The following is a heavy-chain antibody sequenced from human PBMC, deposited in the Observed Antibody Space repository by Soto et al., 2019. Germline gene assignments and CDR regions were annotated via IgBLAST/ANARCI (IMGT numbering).Heavy chain of an antibody. J-gene: IGHJ4*02. V-gene: IGHV1-69*13. D-gene: IGHD2-15*01. CDR1: GGSFHSSA. Sequence: ASVKVSCKASGGSFHSSAINWLRQAPGQGLEWMGGITPISDSPNYAQTFQGRVTITADVSTTTAYMEVNRLTSEDTAVFYCALAPNSNHRLSRYWGQGTLVTVSS. CDR2: ITPISDSP. CDR3: ALAPNSNHRLSRY.